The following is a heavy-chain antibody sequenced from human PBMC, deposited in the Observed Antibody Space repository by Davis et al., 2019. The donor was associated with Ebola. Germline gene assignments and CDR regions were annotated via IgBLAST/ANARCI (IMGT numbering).Heavy chain of an antibody. CDR2: ISAYNGNT. J-gene: IGHJ4*02. CDR1: GYTFTSYG. Sequence: ASVKVSCKASGYTFTSYGISWVRQAPGQGLEWMGWISAYNGNTNYAQKLQGRVTMTTDTSTSTAYMELRSLRSEDTAVYYCARERYSGSYYDYWGQGTLVTVSS. V-gene: IGHV1-18*01. D-gene: IGHD1-26*01. CDR3: ARERYSGSYYDY.